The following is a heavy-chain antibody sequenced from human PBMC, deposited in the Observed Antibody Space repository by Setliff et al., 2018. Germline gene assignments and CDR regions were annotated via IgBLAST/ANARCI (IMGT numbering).Heavy chain of an antibody. CDR3: RVWVDMIEVDS. J-gene: IGHJ4*02. CDR2: INHSGSP. D-gene: IGHD3-22*01. Sequence: SETLSLTCAVYGASFSGTYCSWIRQSPGKGLEWIGEINHTGSPNWIGEINHSGSPNYNPSLKSRVTMSVDTSKNQFSLKLTSVTAADTAVYYCRVWVDMIEVDSWAQGTRVPSPQ. CDR1: GASFSGTY. V-gene: IGHV4-34*01.